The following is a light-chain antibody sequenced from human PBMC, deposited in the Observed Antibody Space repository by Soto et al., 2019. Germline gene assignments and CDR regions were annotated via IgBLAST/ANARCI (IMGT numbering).Light chain of an antibody. CDR1: SSDVGGYEY. J-gene: IGLJ2*01. V-gene: IGLV2-11*01. CDR3: CSYAGSYTVI. CDR2: DVS. Sequence: QSALTQPRSVSGSPGQSVTISCTGTSSDVGGYEYVSWYQQHPGKAPELMLYDVSKRPSGVPDRFSGSKSGNTASLTISGLQAEDEADYYCCSYAGSYTVILGGGTKLTVL.